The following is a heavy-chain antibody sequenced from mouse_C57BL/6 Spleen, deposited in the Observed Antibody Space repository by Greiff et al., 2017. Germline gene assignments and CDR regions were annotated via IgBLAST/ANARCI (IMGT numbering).Heavy chain of an antibody. Sequence: VMLVESGGGLVKPGGSLKLSCAASGFTFSDYGMHWVRQAPEKGLEWVAYISSGSSTIYYADTVKGRFTISRDNAKNTLFLQMTSLRSEDTAMYYCARHYGSSAWFAYWGQGTLVTVSA. V-gene: IGHV5-17*01. CDR2: ISSGSSTI. J-gene: IGHJ3*01. CDR3: ARHYGSSAWFAY. D-gene: IGHD1-1*01. CDR1: GFTFSDYG.